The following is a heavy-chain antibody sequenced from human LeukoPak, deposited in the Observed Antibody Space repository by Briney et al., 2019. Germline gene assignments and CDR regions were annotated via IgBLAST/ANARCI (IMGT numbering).Heavy chain of an antibody. CDR1: GFTFSSYW. J-gene: IGHJ4*02. D-gene: IGHD2/OR15-2a*01. CDR2: IKQDGSEK. Sequence: PGGSLRLSCAASGFTFSSYWMSWVRQVPGKGLEWVAKIKQDGSEKYYVDSVKGRFTLSRDNAKNSLYLRMNSLRAEDTAVYYCARGPTRANSSDYWGQGTLVTVSS. V-gene: IGHV3-7*01. CDR3: ARGPTRANSSDY.